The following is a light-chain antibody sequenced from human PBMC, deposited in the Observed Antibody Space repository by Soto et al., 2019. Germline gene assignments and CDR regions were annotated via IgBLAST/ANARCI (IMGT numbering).Light chain of an antibody. V-gene: IGKV3-15*01. CDR1: QSVSST. Sequence: EIVMTQSPATLSVSPGERATLSCRASQSVSSTLAWYQQIPGQAPRLLIYGTSTRATGIPARFSGSGSGTEFTLTISSLQSEDFALYYCQQYYQWPLTFGGGTKVAVK. CDR2: GTS. CDR3: QQYYQWPLT. J-gene: IGKJ4*01.